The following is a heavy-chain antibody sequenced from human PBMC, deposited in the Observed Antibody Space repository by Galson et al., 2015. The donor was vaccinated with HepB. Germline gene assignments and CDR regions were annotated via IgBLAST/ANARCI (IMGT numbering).Heavy chain of an antibody. CDR1: GFTFRNDE. V-gene: IGHV3-48*03. Sequence: SLRLSCAASGFTFRNDEMTWVRQSPGKGLEWVLFISNSGNTIYYADSVRGRFTISRDNARNSLYLQMNSLRAEDTAVYYCARDRESVTGTTLDIWGQGTMVTVAS. CDR3: ARDRESVTGTTLDI. CDR2: ISNSGNTI. D-gene: IGHD1-20*01. J-gene: IGHJ3*02.